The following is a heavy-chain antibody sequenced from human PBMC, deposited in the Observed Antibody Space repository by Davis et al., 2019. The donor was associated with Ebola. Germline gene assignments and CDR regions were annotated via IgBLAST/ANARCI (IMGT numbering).Heavy chain of an antibody. CDR2: INPNDGRT. CDR3: ARVSDTSDYYYQEHNYYGMDV. CDR1: GDTFSSYG. V-gene: IGHV1-69*11. J-gene: IGHJ6*04. Sequence: AASVKVSCKASGDTFSSYGISWVRQAPGQGLEWMGMINPNDGRTIYAQKFQGRVTLTADDSTTTAYMELSSLRSDDTAVYFCARVSDTSDYYYQEHNYYGMDVWGKGTTVTISS. D-gene: IGHD3-22*01.